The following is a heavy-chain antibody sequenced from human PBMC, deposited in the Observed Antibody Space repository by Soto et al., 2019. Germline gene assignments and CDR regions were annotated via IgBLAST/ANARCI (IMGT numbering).Heavy chain of an antibody. D-gene: IGHD3-3*01. Sequence: QVQLQESGPGLVKPSETLSLTCTVSGGSVSSGSYYWSWIRQPPGKGLEWLGYIYYSGSTNYNPSLKSRVTISVDTSKNQFSLKLSSVTAADTAVYYCARDRCYGLGFDPWGQGTLVTVSS. CDR3: ARDRCYGLGFDP. J-gene: IGHJ5*02. CDR1: GGSVSSGSYY. CDR2: IYYSGST. V-gene: IGHV4-61*01.